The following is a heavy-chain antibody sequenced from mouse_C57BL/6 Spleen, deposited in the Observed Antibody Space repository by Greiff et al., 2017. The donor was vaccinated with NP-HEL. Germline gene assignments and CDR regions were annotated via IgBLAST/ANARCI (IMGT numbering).Heavy chain of an antibody. CDR3: ARRSEGFAY. CDR1: GFTFSSYT. V-gene: IGHV5-9*01. Sequence: EVQLVESGGGLVKPGGSLKLSCAASGFTFSSYTMSWVRQTPEKRLEWVATISGGGGNTYYPDSVKGRFTISRDNAKNTLYLQMSRLRSEDTALYYCARRSEGFAYWGQGTLVTVSA. CDR2: ISGGGGNT. J-gene: IGHJ3*01.